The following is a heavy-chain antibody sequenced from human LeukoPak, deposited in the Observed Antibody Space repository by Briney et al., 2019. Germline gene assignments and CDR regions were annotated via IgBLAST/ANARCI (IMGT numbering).Heavy chain of an antibody. CDR1: GHSFTDNW. Sequence: GESLKISCKAFGHSFTDNWIGWVRHMPGKGLEWMGVIYPGDFRIRYNPSSQGQVTISVDKSISTAYLQWSSLKASDTAIYYCARRKLSSPWSDPWGQGTLVTVSS. J-gene: IGHJ5*02. CDR2: IYPGDFRI. CDR3: ARRKLSSPWSDP. D-gene: IGHD6-19*01. V-gene: IGHV5-51*01.